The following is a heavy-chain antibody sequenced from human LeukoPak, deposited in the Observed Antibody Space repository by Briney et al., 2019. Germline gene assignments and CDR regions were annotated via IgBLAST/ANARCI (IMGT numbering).Heavy chain of an antibody. J-gene: IGHJ4*02. V-gene: IGHV1-46*01. CDR1: GYTLTSYY. CDR3: ARVMAGRDPFDY. Sequence: SVKVSCKLSGYTLTSYYMHWVRQPPGQGLEWMGIINPSGGSTSYAQKFQGRVTMTRDTSTSTVYMELSSLRSEDTAVYYCARVMAGRDPFDYWGQGTLVTVSS. CDR2: INPSGGST. D-gene: IGHD6-19*01.